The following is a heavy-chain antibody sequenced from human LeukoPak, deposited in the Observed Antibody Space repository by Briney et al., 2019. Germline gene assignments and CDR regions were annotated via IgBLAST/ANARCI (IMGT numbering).Heavy chain of an antibody. CDR2: ITGSGGST. Sequence: GGTLRLSCAASGFTFNIYGMNWVRQAPGKGLEWVSGITGSGGSTYYADSVKGRFTISRDNSKNTLYLQMNSLRAEDTAVYYCAKDMGKNSGSNDYWGQGTLVTVSS. V-gene: IGHV3-23*01. CDR1: GFTFNIYG. D-gene: IGHD1-26*01. CDR3: AKDMGKNSGSNDY. J-gene: IGHJ4*02.